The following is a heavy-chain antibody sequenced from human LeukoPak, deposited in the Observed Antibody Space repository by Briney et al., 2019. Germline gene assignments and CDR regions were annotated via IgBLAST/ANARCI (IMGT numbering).Heavy chain of an antibody. CDR1: GGSISSGGYY. J-gene: IGHJ4*02. D-gene: IGHD6-13*01. V-gene: IGHV4-31*03. CDR3: AGLAAAGTPHY. CDR2: IYYSGST. Sequence: SQTLSLTCTVSGGSISSGGYYWSWIRQHPGKGLEWIGYIYYSGSTYYNPSPKSRVTISVDTSKNQFSLKLSSVTAADTAVYYCAGLAAAGTPHYWGQGTLVTVSS.